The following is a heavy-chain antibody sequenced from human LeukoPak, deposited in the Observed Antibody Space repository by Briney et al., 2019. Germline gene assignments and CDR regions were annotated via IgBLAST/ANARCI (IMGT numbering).Heavy chain of an antibody. CDR3: AREEQELVRDYYYYMDV. J-gene: IGHJ6*03. Sequence: PGGSLRLSCAASGFIFSNFAMHWVRQAPGKGLEWVALISYDGSHTYYADSMKGRFPISRDNSRNVLYLQMTSLSGDDSAVYYCAREEQELVRDYYYYMDVWGKGTTVTVSS. CDR1: GFIFSNFA. CDR2: ISYDGSHT. V-gene: IGHV3-30*01. D-gene: IGHD6-13*01.